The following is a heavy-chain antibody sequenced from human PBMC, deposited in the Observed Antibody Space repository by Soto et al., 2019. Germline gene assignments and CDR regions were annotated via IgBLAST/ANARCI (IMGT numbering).Heavy chain of an antibody. Sequence: SCKASGYTLSSSNWWSWVRQPPGKGLEWIGEIYHSGSTNYNPSLKSRVTISVDKSKNQFSLKLSSVTAADTAVYYCARDKSPDKTYYYGMDVWGQGTTVTVSS. CDR1: GYTLSSSNW. J-gene: IGHJ6*02. CDR2: IYHSGST. V-gene: IGHV4-4*02. CDR3: ARDKSPDKTYYYGMDV.